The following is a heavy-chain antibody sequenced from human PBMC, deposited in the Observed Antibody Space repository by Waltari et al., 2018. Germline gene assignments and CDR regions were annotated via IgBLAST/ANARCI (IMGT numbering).Heavy chain of an antibody. D-gene: IGHD3-9*01. V-gene: IGHV3-53*01. CDR2: IYSGGST. CDR3: ARDLVKGGRWFDP. Sequence: EVQLVESGGGLIQPGGSLRLSCAASGFTVSSNYMSWVRQAPGKGLGWVSVIYSGGSTYYADSGKGRFTISRDNSKNTLYLQMNSLRAEDTAVYYCARDLVKGGRWFDPWGQGTLVTVSS. J-gene: IGHJ5*02. CDR1: GFTVSSNY.